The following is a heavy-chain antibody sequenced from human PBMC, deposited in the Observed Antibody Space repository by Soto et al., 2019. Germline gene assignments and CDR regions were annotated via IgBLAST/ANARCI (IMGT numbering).Heavy chain of an antibody. V-gene: IGHV3-30-3*01. J-gene: IGHJ4*02. CDR1: GFTFSSYA. Sequence: PGGSLRLSCAASGFTFSSYAMHWVRQAPGKGLEWVAVISYDGSNKYYADSVKGRFTISRDNSKNTLYLQMNSLRAEDTAVYYCARSAGGKSYYFDYWGQGTLVTVSS. D-gene: IGHD1-26*01. CDR3: ARSAGGKSYYFDY. CDR2: ISYDGSNK.